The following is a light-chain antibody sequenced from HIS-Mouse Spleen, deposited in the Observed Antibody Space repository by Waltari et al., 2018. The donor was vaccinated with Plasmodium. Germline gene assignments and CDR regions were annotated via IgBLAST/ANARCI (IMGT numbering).Light chain of an antibody. CDR3: QSADSSGTYRV. CDR2: KDS. V-gene: IGLV3-25*03. Sequence: SYVLTQPPSVSVSPGQTDRITCSGAALPKQYAYWYQQKPGQAPVLVIYKDSERPSGIPERFSGSSSGTTVTLTISGVQAEDEADYYCQSADSSGTYRVFGGGTKLTVL. J-gene: IGLJ2*01. CDR1: ALPKQY.